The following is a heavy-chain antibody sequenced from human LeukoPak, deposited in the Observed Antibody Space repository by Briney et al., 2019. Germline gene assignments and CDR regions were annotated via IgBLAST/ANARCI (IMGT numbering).Heavy chain of an antibody. CDR1: GGSIRSYY. Sequence: PSETLSLTCTVSGGSIRSYYWSWIRQPAGKGLEWIGRTYGSGSTNYNSSLKSRVTMSVDTSKNQFSLNLSSVTAADTAVYYCARVLNIIPAASYYMDVWGKGTTVTVSS. CDR3: ARVLNIIPAASYYMDV. V-gene: IGHV4-4*07. D-gene: IGHD2-2*01. J-gene: IGHJ6*03. CDR2: TYGSGST.